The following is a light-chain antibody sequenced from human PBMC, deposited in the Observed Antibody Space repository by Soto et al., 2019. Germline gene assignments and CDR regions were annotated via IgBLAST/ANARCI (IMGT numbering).Light chain of an antibody. Sequence: EIVLTQSPATLSLSPGERATLSCRASQTVSSYLLWYQQKPGQAPRLLIYDASNRATGIPARFSGSGSGTDFTLTISSLEPEDFAVYYCQQRSNWPPRETFGQGTKVDIK. V-gene: IGKV3-11*01. CDR2: DAS. J-gene: IGKJ1*01. CDR3: QQRSNWPPRET. CDR1: QTVSSY.